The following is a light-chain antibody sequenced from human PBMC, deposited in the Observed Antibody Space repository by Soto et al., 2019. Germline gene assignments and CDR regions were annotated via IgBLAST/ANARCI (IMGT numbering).Light chain of an antibody. V-gene: IGKV1-39*01. CDR2: AAS. CDR1: QSISSY. CDR3: QQSYSTLFT. J-gene: IGKJ5*01. Sequence: DIQTTQSPSSLSASVGDRVTITCRASQSISSYLNWYQQKPGKAPKLLTYAASSLQSGVPSRFSGSGSGTDFTLTISSLQPEDFATYYCQQSYSTLFTFGQGTRLEIK.